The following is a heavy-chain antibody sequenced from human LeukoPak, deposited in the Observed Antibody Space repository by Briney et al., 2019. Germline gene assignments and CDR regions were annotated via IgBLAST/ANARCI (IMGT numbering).Heavy chain of an antibody. J-gene: IGHJ4*02. CDR3: ARGSKWPNEVNY. D-gene: IGHD2-8*01. CDR1: GFTVSSNY. CDR2: NYSGGST. V-gene: IGHV3-53*01. Sequence: GGSLRLSCAASGFTVSSNYMSWVRQAPGKGLEWVSVNYSGGSTYYADSVKGRFTISRDNSKNTLHLQMDSLRVDDTAVYYCARGSKWPNEVNYWGQGTLVTVSS.